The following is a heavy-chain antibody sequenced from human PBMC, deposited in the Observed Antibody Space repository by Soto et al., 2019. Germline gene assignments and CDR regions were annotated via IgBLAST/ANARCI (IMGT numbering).Heavy chain of an antibody. CDR1: GFTFSGNG. D-gene: IGHD2-15*01. CDR2: MSNSGGGTI. V-gene: IGHV3-48*01. J-gene: IGHJ5*02. CDR3: ARDVGYCSGGSCYAWFDP. Sequence: EVQLVESGGGLVQPGGSLRLVCSGSGFTFSGNGINWVRQAPGKGLELVSFMSNSGGGTIYYAESVKGRFTISRDDAKNSVYVQMNSLRAEDTALYYCARDVGYCSGGSCYAWFDPWGQGTLVIVSS.